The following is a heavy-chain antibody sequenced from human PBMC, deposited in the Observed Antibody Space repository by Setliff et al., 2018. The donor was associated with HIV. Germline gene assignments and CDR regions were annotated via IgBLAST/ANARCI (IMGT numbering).Heavy chain of an antibody. CDR3: ARLGGYSSSWYVPYFYYMDV. J-gene: IGHJ6*03. CDR2: IYYSGST. Sequence: SETLSLTCTVSGGSIYSSSYYWGWIRQPPGKGLECIGYIYYSGSTNYSPSLMSRVTISVDTSKNQFSLNLSSVTAADTAVYYCARLGGYSSSWYVPYFYYMDVWGKGTTVTVSS. CDR1: GGSIYSSSYY. V-gene: IGHV4-61*05. D-gene: IGHD6-13*01.